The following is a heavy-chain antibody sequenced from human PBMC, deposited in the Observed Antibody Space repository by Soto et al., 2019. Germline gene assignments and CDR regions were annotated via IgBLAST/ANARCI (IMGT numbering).Heavy chain of an antibody. CDR3: ARDPGRYCTNGVCYDNWFDP. CDR1: GGTFSSYA. CDR2: IIPIFGTA. Sequence: QVQLVQSGAEVKKPGSSVKVSCKASGGTFSSYAISWVRQAPGQGLEWMGRIIPIFGTANYAQKFQGRVTITADESTSTAYMELSSLRSEDTAVYYCARDPGRYCTNGVCYDNWFDPWGQGTLVTVSS. J-gene: IGHJ5*02. D-gene: IGHD2-8*01. V-gene: IGHV1-69*18.